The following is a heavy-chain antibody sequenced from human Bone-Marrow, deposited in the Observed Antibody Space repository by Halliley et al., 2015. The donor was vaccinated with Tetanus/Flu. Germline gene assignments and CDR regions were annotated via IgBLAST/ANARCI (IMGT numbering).Heavy chain of an antibody. CDR1: GASMSGNNW. CDR3: ARGPTVTVWGNWFDP. J-gene: IGHJ5*02. V-gene: IGHV4-4*02. CDR2: ISYSGSA. D-gene: IGHD4-17*01. Sequence: TLSLTCTVSGASMSGNNWWSWVRQPPGKGLEWIGYISYSGSAYCKPSLESRVTISLDTSKNQFSLKMNSVTAADTAVYYCARGPTVTVWGNWFDPWGQGSLVIVSS.